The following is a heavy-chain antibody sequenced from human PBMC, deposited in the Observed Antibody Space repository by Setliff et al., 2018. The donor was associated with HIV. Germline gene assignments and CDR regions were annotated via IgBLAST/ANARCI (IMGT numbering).Heavy chain of an antibody. Sequence: PGESLKISCAASGFIFSEHYMSWIRQAPGKGLEWVSYISSGGTILHYADSVKGRFTISRDNAKNSLYLQMNSLRAEDTAVYYCARDSRPRSGFWVSDYYYYMDVWGKGTTVTSP. J-gene: IGHJ6*03. CDR3: ARDSRPRSGFWVSDYYYYMDV. CDR1: GFIFSEHY. V-gene: IGHV3-11*01. D-gene: IGHD3-3*01. CDR2: ISSGGTIL.